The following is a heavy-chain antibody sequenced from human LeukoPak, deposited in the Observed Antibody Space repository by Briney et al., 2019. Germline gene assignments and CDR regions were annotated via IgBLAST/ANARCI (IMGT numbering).Heavy chain of an antibody. D-gene: IGHD3-16*01. J-gene: IGHJ4*02. V-gene: IGHV3-53*01. CDR2: IFGADTT. CDR3: ARGGEILDY. CDR1: DFIVSDSH. Sequence: GGSLRLSCAATDFIVSDSHMSWVRQAPGRGLEWVSVIFGADTTFYADSVKGRFTISRDNLPHTVNLQMNSLRDDDTAVYYCARGGEILDYWGQGTQVTVSS.